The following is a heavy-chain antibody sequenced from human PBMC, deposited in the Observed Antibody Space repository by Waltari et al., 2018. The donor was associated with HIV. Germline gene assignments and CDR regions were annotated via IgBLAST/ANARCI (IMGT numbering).Heavy chain of an antibody. CDR1: GFDFKKYW. V-gene: IGHV3-15*01. Sequence: EVQLVESGGGLVKPGESLRVSCAASGFDFKKYWMSWFRPAPEKRLEWVCRSKSKQSGGTVDCAAPVKGRFTISRDESKNMMYLQMDSLESEETAVYYCTTGSSGAEDYWGQGTLVTVSS. D-gene: IGHD3-22*01. CDR3: TTGSSGAEDY. CDR2: SKSKQSGGTV. J-gene: IGHJ4*02.